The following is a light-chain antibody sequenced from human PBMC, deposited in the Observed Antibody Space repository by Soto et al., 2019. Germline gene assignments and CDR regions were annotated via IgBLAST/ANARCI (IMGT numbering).Light chain of an antibody. V-gene: IGKV3-20*01. CDR3: QQYGSSPWT. Sequence: EIVLTQFPGTLSLSPGERATLSCSATQSVTITNLAWYQQKPGQPPRLLIYGASSRATGIPDRFSGSGSGTDFTLTISRLEPEDCAVYYCQQYGSSPWTFGQGTKVEIK. CDR1: QSVTITN. J-gene: IGKJ1*01. CDR2: GAS.